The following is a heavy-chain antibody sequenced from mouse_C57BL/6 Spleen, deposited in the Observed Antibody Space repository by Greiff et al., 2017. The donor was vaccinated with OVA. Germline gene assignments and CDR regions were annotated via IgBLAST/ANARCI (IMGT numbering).Heavy chain of an antibody. V-gene: IGHV1-15*01. J-gene: IGHJ2*01. CDR1: GYTFTDYE. CDR2: IDPETGGT. Sequence: QVQLKQSGAELVRPGASVTLSCKASGYTFTDYEMHWVKQTPVHGLEWIGAIDPETGGTAYNQKFKGKAILTADKSSSPAYMELRSLASEDAAVYYCTRRGGGDGDYWGQGTTLTVSS. CDR3: TRRGGGDGDY. D-gene: IGHD3-3*01.